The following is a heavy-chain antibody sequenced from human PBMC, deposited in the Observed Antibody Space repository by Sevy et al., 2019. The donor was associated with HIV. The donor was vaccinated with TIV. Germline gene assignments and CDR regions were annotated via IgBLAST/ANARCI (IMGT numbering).Heavy chain of an antibody. CDR2: IIPIFGTA. D-gene: IGHD2-21*01. CDR3: VRDDRCYSCRAFDI. Sequence: ASVKVSCKASGGTFSSYAISWVRQAPGQGLEWMGGIIPIFGTANYAQKFQGRVTITADESTSTAYMELSSLRSEDTAVYYCVRDDRCYSCRAFDIWGQGTMVTVSS. J-gene: IGHJ3*02. V-gene: IGHV1-69*13. CDR1: GGTFSSYA.